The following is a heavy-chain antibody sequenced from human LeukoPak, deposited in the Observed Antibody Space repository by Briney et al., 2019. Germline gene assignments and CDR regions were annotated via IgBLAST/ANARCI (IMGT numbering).Heavy chain of an antibody. CDR2: INSDGNSA. CDR3: ARSLPYNWFDP. V-gene: IGHV3-74*01. Sequence: GGSLRLSCAASGFTFTSYWMHWVRQAPGKGLVWVSRINSDGNSANYADSVKGRFTISRDNAKNTLYLQMNSLRAEDTAVYYCARSLPYNWFDPWGQGTLVTVSS. J-gene: IGHJ5*02. CDR1: GFTFTSYW.